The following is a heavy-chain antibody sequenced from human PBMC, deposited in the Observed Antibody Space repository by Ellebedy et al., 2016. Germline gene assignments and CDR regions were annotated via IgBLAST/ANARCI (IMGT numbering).Heavy chain of an antibody. CDR2: LCGSGPKT. Sequence: GESLKISXAASGFTFKTYAMSWVRQAPGEGLEWVSTLCGSGPKTYYADSVQGRFTISRDNSKSTLYLQMNSLRAEDTAVYYCAKHETDGDYYFDLWGRGTLVTVSS. D-gene: IGHD2-21*01. CDR3: AKHETDGDYYFDL. V-gene: IGHV3-23*01. CDR1: GFTFKTYA. J-gene: IGHJ2*01.